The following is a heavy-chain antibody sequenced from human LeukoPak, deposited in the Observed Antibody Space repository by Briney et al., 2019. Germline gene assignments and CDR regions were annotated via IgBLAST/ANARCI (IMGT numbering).Heavy chain of an antibody. J-gene: IGHJ5*02. D-gene: IGHD3-22*01. CDR1: GFTFSSYW. CDR3: ARDLWVYDSCGST. Sequence: PGGSLRLSCAASGFTFSSYWMSWVRQAPGKGLEWVANIKQDGSEKYYVDSVKGRFTISRDNSKTTLYLQMNSLRAEDTAVYYCARDLWVYDSCGSTWGQGTLVTVSS. CDR2: IKQDGSEK. V-gene: IGHV3-7*01.